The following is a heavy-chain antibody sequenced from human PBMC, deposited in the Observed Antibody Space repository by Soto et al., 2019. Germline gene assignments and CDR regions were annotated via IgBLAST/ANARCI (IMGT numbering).Heavy chain of an antibody. CDR2: ISGSGGST. CDR3: AKDPTIFGVVIESHFDY. V-gene: IGHV3-23*01. D-gene: IGHD3-3*01. J-gene: IGHJ4*02. CDR1: GFTFSSYA. Sequence: GESLKISCAASGFTFSSYAMSWVRQAPGKGLEWVSAISGSGGSTYYADSVKGRFTISRDNSKNTLYLQMNSLRAEDTAVYYCAKDPTIFGVVIESHFDYWGQGTLVTVSS.